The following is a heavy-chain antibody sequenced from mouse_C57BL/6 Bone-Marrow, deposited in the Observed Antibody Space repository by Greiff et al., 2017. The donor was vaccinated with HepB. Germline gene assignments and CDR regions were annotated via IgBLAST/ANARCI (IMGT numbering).Heavy chain of an antibody. CDR1: GFSFNTYA. Sequence: EVKLVESGGGLVQPKGSLKLSCAASGFSFNTYAMNWVRQAPGKGLEWVARIRSKSNNYATYYADSVKDRFTISRDDSESMLYLQMNNLKTEDTAMYYCVRHGALGYGNYFFDYWGQGTTLTVSS. V-gene: IGHV10-1*01. D-gene: IGHD2-1*01. CDR2: IRSKSNNYAT. J-gene: IGHJ2*01. CDR3: VRHGALGYGNYFFDY.